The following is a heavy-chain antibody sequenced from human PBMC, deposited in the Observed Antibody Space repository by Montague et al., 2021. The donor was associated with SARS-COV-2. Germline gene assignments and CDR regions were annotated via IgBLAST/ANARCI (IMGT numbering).Heavy chain of an antibody. D-gene: IGHD2-2*01. V-gene: IGHV4-39*07. CDR1: GGSISSSSYY. Sequence: SETLSLTCTVSGGSISSSSYYWGWIRQPPGKGLEWIGSIYYSGSTYHNPSIKSRVTISADTSKNQFSLKPSSATAADTAVYYCARDEAESVVVVPAVPLACGMDVWGQGTTVTVSS. CDR2: IYYSGST. CDR3: ARDEAESVVVVPAVPLACGMDV. J-gene: IGHJ6*02.